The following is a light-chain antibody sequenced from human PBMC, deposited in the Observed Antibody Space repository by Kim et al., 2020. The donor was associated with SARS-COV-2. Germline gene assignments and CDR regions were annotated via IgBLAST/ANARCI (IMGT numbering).Light chain of an antibody. J-gene: IGLJ3*02. CDR2: ENN. V-gene: IGLV1-40*01. CDR1: SSKIGADYD. CDR3: QSYDSSRGVWV. Sequence: QSVLTQPPSVSGAPGQKVTISCTGLSSKIGADYDVHWYQQLPQRAPKLLIYENNNRPSGVPDRYSGSKSGTSASLAITGLKAEDEADYYCQSYDSSRGVWVFGGGTQLTVL.